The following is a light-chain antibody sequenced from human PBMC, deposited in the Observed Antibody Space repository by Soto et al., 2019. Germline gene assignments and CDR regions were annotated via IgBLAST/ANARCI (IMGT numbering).Light chain of an antibody. CDR1: QGISNS. J-gene: IGKJ3*01. V-gene: IGKV1-27*01. CDR2: SAS. Sequence: DIQMTQSPSSLSASVGDRVTITCRASQGISNSLAWYQQKPGKVPKLLIYSASTLQSGIPSRFRVSGSGTGFTLTISSLQPQDVATYYCQQYNNAPPFTFGPGTKVEI. CDR3: QQYNNAPPFT.